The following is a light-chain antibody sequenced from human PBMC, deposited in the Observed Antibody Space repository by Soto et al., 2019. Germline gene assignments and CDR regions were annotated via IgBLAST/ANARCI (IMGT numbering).Light chain of an antibody. CDR3: QQSYSTHAWT. J-gene: IGKJ1*01. CDR1: QSISSY. CDR2: AAS. V-gene: IGKV1-39*01. Sequence: DIQMTQSPSSLSASVGDRVTITCRASQSISSYLNWYQKKPGKAPKLLIYAASSLQSGVPSRFSGSGSGTVFTLNISSMEPEDFATYYCQQSYSTHAWTFGQGTTVEIK.